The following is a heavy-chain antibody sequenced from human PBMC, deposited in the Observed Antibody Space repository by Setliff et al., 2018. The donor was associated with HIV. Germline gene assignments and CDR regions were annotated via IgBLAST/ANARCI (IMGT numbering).Heavy chain of an antibody. CDR3: ARGRGESRTNYFDY. CDR2: TKVDGSES. J-gene: IGHJ4*02. Sequence: HPGGSLRLSCVASGLTFNRYWMSWVRQVPGKGLEWVSNTKVDGSESYYVDSVKGRFTISRDGARNSLYLQMNSLRDEDTAVYYCARGRGESRTNYFDYWGQGTLVTVS. CDR1: GLTFNRYW. V-gene: IGHV3-7*03.